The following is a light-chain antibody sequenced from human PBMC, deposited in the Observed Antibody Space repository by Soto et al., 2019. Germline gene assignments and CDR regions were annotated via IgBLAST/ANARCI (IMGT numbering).Light chain of an antibody. CDR3: SSYAGSNNPYV. V-gene: IGLV2-8*01. CDR2: EVS. CDR1: SGDVGGYNY. Sequence: QSVLTQPPSASGSPGQSVTISCTGTSGDVGGYNYVSWYQQHPGKAPKLMIYEVSKRPSGVPDRFSGSKSGNTASLTVSGLQADDEADYYCSSYAGSNNPYVFGTGTKLTVL. J-gene: IGLJ1*01.